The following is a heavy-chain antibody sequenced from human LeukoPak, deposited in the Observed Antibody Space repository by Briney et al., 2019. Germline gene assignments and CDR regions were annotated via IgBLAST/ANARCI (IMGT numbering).Heavy chain of an antibody. D-gene: IGHD3-3*01. J-gene: IGHJ6*02. Sequence: PSETLSLTCAVYGGSFSGYYWSWIRQPPGKGLGWIGEINHSGSTNYNPSLKSRVTISVDTSKNQCSLKLSSVTAADTAVYYFARGRGYYDFWSGTPMYYYYGMDVWGQGTTVTVSS. CDR2: INHSGST. CDR1: GGSFSGYY. V-gene: IGHV4-34*01. CDR3: ARGRGYYDFWSGTPMYYYYGMDV.